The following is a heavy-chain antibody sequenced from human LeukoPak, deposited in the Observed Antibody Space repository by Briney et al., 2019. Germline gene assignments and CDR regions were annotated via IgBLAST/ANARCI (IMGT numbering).Heavy chain of an antibody. D-gene: IGHD2-8*01. J-gene: IGHJ4*02. CDR2: INSDGSST. CDR1: GFTFGDYA. V-gene: IGHV3-74*01. CDR3: ATSRTFDY. Sequence: GGSLRLSCTVSGFTFGDYAMNWFRQAPGKGLVWVSRINSDGSSTSYADSVKGRFTISRDNAKNTVYLQMNSLRAEDTAVYYCATSRTFDYWGQGTLVTVSS.